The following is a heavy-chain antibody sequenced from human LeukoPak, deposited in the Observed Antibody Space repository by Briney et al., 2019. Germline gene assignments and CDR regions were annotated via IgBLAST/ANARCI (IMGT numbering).Heavy chain of an antibody. D-gene: IGHD6-13*01. CDR3: ARGERRRYSSSWYYFDY. CDR2: IWYDGSNK. V-gene: IGHV3-33*01. CDR1: GFTFSSYG. Sequence: GGSLRLSCAASGFTFSSYGMHWVRQAPGKGLEWVAVIWYDGSNKYYADSVKGRFAISRDNSKNTLYPQMNSLRAEDTAVYHCARGERRRYSSSWYYFDYWGQGTLVTVSS. J-gene: IGHJ4*02.